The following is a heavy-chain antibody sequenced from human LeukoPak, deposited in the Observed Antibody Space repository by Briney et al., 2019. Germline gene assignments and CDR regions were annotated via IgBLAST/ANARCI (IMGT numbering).Heavy chain of an antibody. CDR3: ARDPYSSTWSYGMDV. CDR1: GFTFSNYW. CDR2: IKQDGSEE. J-gene: IGHJ6*02. V-gene: IGHV3-7*05. D-gene: IGHD6-6*01. Sequence: GGSLRLSCAASGFTFSNYWMSWLRQAPGKGLQWVANIKQDGSEEVYVDSLKGRFTISRDNAKKSLFLQMNTLRAENTAVYYCARDPYSSTWSYGMDVWGQGTTVTVSS.